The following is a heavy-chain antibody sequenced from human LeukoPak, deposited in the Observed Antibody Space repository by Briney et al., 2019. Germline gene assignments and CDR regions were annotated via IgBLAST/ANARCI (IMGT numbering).Heavy chain of an antibody. CDR2: TYYRSKWYS. Sequence: SQTLSLTCAISGDSVSSNSAAWSWIRQFPSRGLEWLGRTYYRSKWYSDYAVSVKSRIIINPDTSKNQFSLQLDSVTPEDTAVYYCAKLGDSSTWGQGTLVTVSS. V-gene: IGHV6-1*01. CDR1: GDSVSSNSAA. CDR3: AKLGDSST. D-gene: IGHD6-19*01. J-gene: IGHJ5*02.